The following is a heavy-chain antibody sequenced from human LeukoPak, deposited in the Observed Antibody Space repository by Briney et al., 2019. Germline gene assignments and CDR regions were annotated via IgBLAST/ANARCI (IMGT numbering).Heavy chain of an antibody. CDR1: GFTFSSYS. CDR3: AKFLTQPLVSGTYLYFGLDA. D-gene: IGHD3-3*01. Sequence: GGSLRLSCAASGFTFSSYSMNWVRQAPGKGLEWVSSISSSSSYIYYADSVKGRFTISRDNAKNSLYLHMNSLRAEDTAVYYCAKFLTQPLVSGTYLYFGLDAWGQGTAVTVSS. J-gene: IGHJ6*02. V-gene: IGHV3-21*04. CDR2: ISSSSSYI.